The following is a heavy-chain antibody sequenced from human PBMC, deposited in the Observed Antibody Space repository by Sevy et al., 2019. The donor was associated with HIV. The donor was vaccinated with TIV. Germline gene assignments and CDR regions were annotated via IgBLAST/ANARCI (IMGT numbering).Heavy chain of an antibody. J-gene: IGHJ5*02. CDR2: INESGIT. CDR3: ARSPPVVVVPGAPSWFDP. Sequence: SETLSLTCAVHDGSFSGYYWNWIRQLPGKGLERIGEINESGITYYNPSLKSRVTISVDTSKKQFSLKLNSVTAADTAVYFCARSPPVVVVPGAPSWFDPLGQGTLVTVS. CDR1: DGSFSGYY. V-gene: IGHV4-34*01. D-gene: IGHD2-2*01.